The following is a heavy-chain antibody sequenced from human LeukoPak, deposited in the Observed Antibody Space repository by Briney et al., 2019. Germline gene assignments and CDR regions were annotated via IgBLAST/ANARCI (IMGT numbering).Heavy chain of an antibody. CDR3: ARDFSNTSGFKVVVDY. CDR1: GYTFTNYG. J-gene: IGHJ4*02. D-gene: IGHD3-22*01. CDR2: ISAYNGDT. V-gene: IGHV1-18*01. Sequence: GASVKVSCKASGYTFTNYGITWVRQAPGQGLEWMGWISAYNGDTKYAQKLQGRVTMTTDTSMSTAYMELRSLTSDDTAVHYCARDFSNTSGFKVVVDYWGQGTLVTVSS.